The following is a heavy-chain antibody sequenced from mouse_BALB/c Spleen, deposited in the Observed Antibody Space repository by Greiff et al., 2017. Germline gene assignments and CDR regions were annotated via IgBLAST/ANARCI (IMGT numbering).Heavy chain of an antibody. D-gene: IGHD2-4*01. CDR3: ARSLYDYDGYYFDY. Sequence: EVKLVESGAELVKPGASVKLSCTASGFNIKDTYMHWVKQRPEQGLEWIGRIDPANGNTKYDPKFQGKATITADTSSNTAYLQLSSLTSEDTAVYYCARSLYDYDGYYFDYWGQGTTLTVSS. J-gene: IGHJ2*01. CDR2: IDPANGNT. CDR1: GFNIKDTY. V-gene: IGHV14-3*02.